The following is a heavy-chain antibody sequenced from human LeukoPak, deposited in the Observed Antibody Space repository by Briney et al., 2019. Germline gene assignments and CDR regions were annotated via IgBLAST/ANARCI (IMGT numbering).Heavy chain of an antibody. Sequence: GRSLRLSCEAAGFAFSSYSMHWVRQAPGKGLEWVAAIWPDGSNKYYANSVKGRFTISRKKTLYLQMNSLRAEDTAVYYCARDDCSSSNCLTYWGQGTLVTVSA. CDR3: ARDDCSSSNCLTY. CDR1: GFAFSSYS. J-gene: IGHJ4*02. D-gene: IGHD2-2*01. CDR2: IWPDGSNK. V-gene: IGHV3-33*01.